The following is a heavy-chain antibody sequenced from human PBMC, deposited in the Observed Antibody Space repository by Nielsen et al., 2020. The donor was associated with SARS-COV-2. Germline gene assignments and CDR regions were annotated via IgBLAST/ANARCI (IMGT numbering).Heavy chain of an antibody. Sequence: GASLRLSCAASGFTFSSYGMHWVRQAPGKGLEWVAVISYDGSNKYYADSVKGRFTISRDNSKNTLNLQMNSLRAEDTAVYYCAREGRNLPLDYWGQGTLVTVSS. CDR3: AREGRNLPLDY. J-gene: IGHJ4*02. CDR1: GFTFSSYG. CDR2: ISYDGSNK. V-gene: IGHV3-30*03.